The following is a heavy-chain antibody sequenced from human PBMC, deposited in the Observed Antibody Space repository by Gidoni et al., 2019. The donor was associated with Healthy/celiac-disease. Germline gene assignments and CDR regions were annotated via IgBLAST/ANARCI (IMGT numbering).Heavy chain of an antibody. Sequence: EVQLVESGGGLVQPGGSLRLSCAASGFTVSSNYMSWVRQAPGKGLEWVSVIYSGGSTYYADSVKGRFTISRDNSKNTLYLQMNSLRAEDTAVYYCAREWGKWNYPGFNAFDIWGQGTMVTVSS. V-gene: IGHV3-66*01. CDR2: IYSGGST. CDR1: GFTVSSNY. D-gene: IGHD1-7*01. J-gene: IGHJ3*02. CDR3: AREWGKWNYPGFNAFDI.